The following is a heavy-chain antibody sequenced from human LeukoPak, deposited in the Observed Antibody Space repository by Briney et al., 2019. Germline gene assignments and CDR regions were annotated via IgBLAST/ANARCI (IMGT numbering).Heavy chain of an antibody. J-gene: IGHJ3*02. Sequence: GGSLRLSCAASGFTFSSYAMHWVRQAPGKGLEYVSAISSNGGSTYYANSVKGRFTISRDNSKNTLYLQMGSLRAEDMAVYYCARDADPFNAFDIWGQGTMVTVSS. V-gene: IGHV3-64*01. CDR2: ISSNGGST. CDR3: ARDADPFNAFDI. CDR1: GFTFSSYA.